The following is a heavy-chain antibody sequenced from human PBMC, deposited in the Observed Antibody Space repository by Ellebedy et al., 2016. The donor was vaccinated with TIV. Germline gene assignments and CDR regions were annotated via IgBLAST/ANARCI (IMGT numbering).Heavy chain of an antibody. CDR2: IKQDASEK. Sequence: GESLKISCAASGFTFSSHWMSWVRQAPGKGLEWVANIKQDASEKYYADSVKGRFTISRDNSKNTLYLQMNSLRAEDTAVYYCAKDRGSSWPDYWGQGTLVTVSS. D-gene: IGHD6-13*01. J-gene: IGHJ4*02. CDR3: AKDRGSSWPDY. CDR1: GFTFSSHW. V-gene: IGHV3-7*01.